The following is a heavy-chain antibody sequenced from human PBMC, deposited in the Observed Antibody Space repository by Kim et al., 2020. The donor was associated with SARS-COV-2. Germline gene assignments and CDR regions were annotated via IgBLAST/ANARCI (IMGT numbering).Heavy chain of an antibody. CDR3: ARDGHCSGGSCYPFSGMDG. D-gene: IGHD2-15*01. Sequence: SETLSLTCTVSGGSVSSGSYYWSWIRQPPGKGLEWIGYIYYSGSTNYNPSLKSRVTISVDTSKNQFSLKLSSVTAADTAVYYCARDGHCSGGSCYPFSGMDGWGQGTTVTVS. CDR2: IYYSGST. V-gene: IGHV4-61*01. CDR1: GGSVSSGSYY. J-gene: IGHJ6*02.